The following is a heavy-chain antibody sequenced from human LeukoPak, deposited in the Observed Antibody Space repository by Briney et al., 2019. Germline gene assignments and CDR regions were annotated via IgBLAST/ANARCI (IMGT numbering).Heavy chain of an antibody. D-gene: IGHD3-22*01. Sequence: SSETLSLTCAVYGGSFSGYYWSWIRQPPGKGLEWIGEINHSGSTNYNPSLKSRVTISVDTSKNQFSLKLSSVPATYTAVYYCAKGLPEMIEALDYWGQGTLVTVSS. CDR2: INHSGST. CDR1: GGSFSGYY. V-gene: IGHV4-34*01. CDR3: AKGLPEMIEALDY. J-gene: IGHJ4*02.